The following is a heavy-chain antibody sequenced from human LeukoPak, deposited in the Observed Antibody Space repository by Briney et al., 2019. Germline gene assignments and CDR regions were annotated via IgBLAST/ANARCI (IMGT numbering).Heavy chain of an antibody. CDR2: ISSSSSYI. J-gene: IGHJ4*02. Sequence: PGESLRLSCAASGFTFSSYAMSWVRQAPGKGLEWVSSISSSSSYIYYADSVKGRFTISRDNSKNTLYLQMNSLRAEDTAVYYCARSPNYYDSSGYYLYYFDYWGQGTLVTVSS. D-gene: IGHD3-22*01. V-gene: IGHV3-21*01. CDR1: GFTFSSYA. CDR3: ARSPNYYDSSGYYLYYFDY.